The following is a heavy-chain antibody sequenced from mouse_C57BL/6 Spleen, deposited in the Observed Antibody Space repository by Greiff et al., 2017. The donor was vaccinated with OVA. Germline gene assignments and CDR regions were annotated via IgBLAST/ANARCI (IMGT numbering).Heavy chain of an antibody. J-gene: IGHJ3*01. D-gene: IGHD1-1*01. CDR1: GYTFTDYN. V-gene: IGHV1-18*01. CDR3: AISYYYGSSPWFAY. CDR2: INPNNGGT. Sequence: EVQLQQSGPELVKPGASVKIPCKASGYTFTDYNMDWVKQSHGKSLEWIGDINPNNGGTIYNQKFKGKATLTVDKSSSTAYMELRSLTSEDTAVYYCAISYYYGSSPWFAYWGQGTLVTVSA.